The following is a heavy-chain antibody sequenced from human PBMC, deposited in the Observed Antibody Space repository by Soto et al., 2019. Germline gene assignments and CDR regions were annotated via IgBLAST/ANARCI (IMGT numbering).Heavy chain of an antibody. J-gene: IGHJ6*02. CDR3: AQGNAVMGQYDMSV. Sequence: QVHLVQSGAEEKKAGSSVKVSCKASGDTLTNHAVSWVRQAPGQGLEWMGGITPIYDTTNIAQKFHGRLTFSADESSGTVYMELQSLTSGDTAVYYCAQGNAVMGQYDMSVWGQGTTVIVSS. CDR1: GDTLTNHA. D-gene: IGHD3-9*01. CDR2: ITPIYDTT. V-gene: IGHV1-69*12.